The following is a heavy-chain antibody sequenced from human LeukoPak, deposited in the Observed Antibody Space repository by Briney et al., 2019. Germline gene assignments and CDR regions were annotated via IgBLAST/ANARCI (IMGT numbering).Heavy chain of an antibody. V-gene: IGHV4-34*01. CDR3: ARGRDCSSTSCYYYYYGMDV. J-gene: IGHJ6*02. D-gene: IGHD2-2*01. CDR2: INHSGST. CDR1: GGSFSGYY. Sequence: SETLSLTCAVYGGSFSGYYWSWIRQPPGKGLEWIGEINHSGSTNYNPSLKSRVTISADTSKNQFSLKLSSVTAADTAVYYCARGRDCSSTSCYYYYYGMDVWGQGTTVTVSS.